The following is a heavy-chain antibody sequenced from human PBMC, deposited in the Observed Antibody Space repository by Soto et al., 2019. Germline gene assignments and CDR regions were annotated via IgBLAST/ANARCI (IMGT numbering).Heavy chain of an antibody. D-gene: IGHD6-13*01. CDR1: GGSISSYY. CDR2: IYYSGST. Sequence: SETLSLTCTVSGGSISSYYWSWIRQPPGKGLEWIGYIYYSGSTNYNPSLKSRVTISVDTSKNQFSLKLSSVTAADTAVYYCARYLGIAAAPGNWFDPWGQGTLVTVSS. V-gene: IGHV4-59*01. CDR3: ARYLGIAAAPGNWFDP. J-gene: IGHJ5*02.